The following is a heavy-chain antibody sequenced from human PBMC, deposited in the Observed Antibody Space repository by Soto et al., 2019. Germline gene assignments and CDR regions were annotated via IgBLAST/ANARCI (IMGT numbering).Heavy chain of an antibody. J-gene: IGHJ4*02. D-gene: IGHD1-26*01. V-gene: IGHV1-69*13. CDR2: IIPMFAIA. Sequence: SVKVSCKASGGTFTSYAISWVRQAPGQGLEWMGGIIPMFAIANYAQKFQGRVTITADESTSTAYMELSSLRSEDTAVYYCARAQSGSYFRRLDYWGQGTVVTVSS. CDR1: GGTFTSYA. CDR3: ARAQSGSYFRRLDY.